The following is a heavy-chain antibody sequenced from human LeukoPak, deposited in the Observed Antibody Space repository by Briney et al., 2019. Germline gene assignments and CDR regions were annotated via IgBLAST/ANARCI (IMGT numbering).Heavy chain of an antibody. CDR3: ARGRAYCSGGSCCGALYYYMDV. D-gene: IGHD2-15*01. V-gene: IGHV4-34*01. CDR1: GGSFSGYY. J-gene: IGHJ6*03. CDR2: INHSGST. Sequence: PSETLSLACAVYGGSFSGYYWSWIRQPPGKGLEWIGEINHSGSTNYNPSLKSRVTISVDTSKNQFSLKLSSVTAADTAVYYCARGRAYCSGGSCCGALYYYMDVWGKGTTVTVSS.